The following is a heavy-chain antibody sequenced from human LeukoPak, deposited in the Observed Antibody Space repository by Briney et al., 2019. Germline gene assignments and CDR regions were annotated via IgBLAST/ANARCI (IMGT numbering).Heavy chain of an antibody. Sequence: PGGSLRLSRAASGFTFSSYSMNWVRQAPGKGLEWVSSISSSSSYIYYADSVKGRFTISRDNAKNSLYLQMNSLRAEDTAVYYCARDNYYDSSGGDYWGQGTLVTVSS. D-gene: IGHD3-22*01. CDR1: GFTFSSYS. CDR3: ARDNYYDSSGGDY. V-gene: IGHV3-21*01. J-gene: IGHJ4*02. CDR2: ISSSSSYI.